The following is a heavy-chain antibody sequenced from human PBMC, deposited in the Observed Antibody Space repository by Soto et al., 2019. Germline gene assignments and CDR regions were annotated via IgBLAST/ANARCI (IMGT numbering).Heavy chain of an antibody. V-gene: IGHV3-33*08. J-gene: IGHJ6*02. Sequence: HSCAAAECTCSSYGIHCVLKDPDKGLEWVAVIWYDGSNKYYAESVKGRFTSSRDNSKNTLYLQMNSLRAEDTAVYFCSSEYGSGGSCYYYGMDVWGHGTTVTVSS. CDR2: IWYDGSNK. CDR3: SSEYGSGGSCYYYGMDV. CDR1: ECTCSSYG. D-gene: IGHD2-15*01.